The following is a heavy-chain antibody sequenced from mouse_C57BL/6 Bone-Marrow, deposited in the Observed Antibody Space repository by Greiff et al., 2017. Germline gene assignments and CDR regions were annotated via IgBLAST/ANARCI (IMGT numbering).Heavy chain of an antibody. CDR1: GYTFTSYW. D-gene: IGHD1-1*01. V-gene: IGHV1-64*01. Sequence: VQLQQPGAELVKPGASVKLSCKASGYTFTSYWMHWVKQRPGQGLEWIGMIHPNSGSTNYNEKFKSKATLTVDKSSSTAYMQLSSLTSEDSAVYYCARGGTVVYYYAMDYWGQGTSVTVSS. CDR2: IHPNSGST. CDR3: ARGGTVVYYYAMDY. J-gene: IGHJ4*01.